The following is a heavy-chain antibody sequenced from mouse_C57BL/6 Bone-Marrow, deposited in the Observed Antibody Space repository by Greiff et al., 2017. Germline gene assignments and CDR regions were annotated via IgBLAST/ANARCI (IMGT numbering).Heavy chain of an antibody. V-gene: IGHV1-50*01. CDR3: GSLYGSAAY. CDR1: GYTFTSYW. D-gene: IGHD1-1*01. CDR2: IDPSDSYT. J-gene: IGHJ3*01. Sequence: QVQLQQPGAELVKPGASVKLSCKASGYTFTSYWMQWVKQRPGQGLEWIGEIDPSDSYTNYNQKFKGKATLTVDTSSSTAYMQLSSLTSEDSAVYYCGSLYGSAAYWGQGTLVTVSA.